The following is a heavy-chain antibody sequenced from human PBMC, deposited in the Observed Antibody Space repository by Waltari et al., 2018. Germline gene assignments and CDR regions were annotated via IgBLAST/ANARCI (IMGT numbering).Heavy chain of an antibody. CDR2: IYYSGST. CDR3: ARDRADYYDSSGYYYVDWFDP. V-gene: IGHV4-39*07. J-gene: IGHJ5*02. D-gene: IGHD3-22*01. CDR1: GGSISSSSYY. Sequence: QLQLQESGPGLVKPSETLSLTCTVSGGSISSSSYYWGWIRQPPGKGLEWIGSIYYSGSTYYNPSLKSRVTISVDTAKNQFSLKLSSVTAADTAVYYCARDRADYYDSSGYYYVDWFDPWGQGTLVTVSS.